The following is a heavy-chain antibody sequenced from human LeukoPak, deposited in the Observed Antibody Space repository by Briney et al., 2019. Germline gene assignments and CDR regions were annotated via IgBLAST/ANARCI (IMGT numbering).Heavy chain of an antibody. Sequence: ASVKVSCKGSGYIFSSYGISWVRQAPGQGLEWMGWISTYNGNTNYAQKLQGRVTMTTDTSTTTAYMELGSLRYDDTAVYYCARDGGSGGYGMDVWGQGTTVSVSS. V-gene: IGHV1-18*01. CDR3: ARDGGSGGYGMDV. D-gene: IGHD3-10*01. CDR2: ISTYNGNT. J-gene: IGHJ6*02. CDR1: GYIFSSYG.